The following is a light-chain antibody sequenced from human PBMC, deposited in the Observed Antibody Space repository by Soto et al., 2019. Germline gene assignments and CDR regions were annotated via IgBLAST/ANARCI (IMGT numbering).Light chain of an antibody. Sequence: EIVMTQSPATLSVSPGERATLFCKASQSVSDNLAWYQQKPGQAPSLLIYGASIRATGTPARFSGVGSGTEFTLTISSLQSEDFAVYYCQQYNNWPLTVGGGTKVDIK. CDR1: QSVSDN. CDR3: QQYNNWPLT. CDR2: GAS. V-gene: IGKV3D-15*01. J-gene: IGKJ4*01.